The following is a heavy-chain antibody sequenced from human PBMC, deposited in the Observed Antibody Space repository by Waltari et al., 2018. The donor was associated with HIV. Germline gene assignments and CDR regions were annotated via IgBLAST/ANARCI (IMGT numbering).Heavy chain of an antibody. V-gene: IGHV4-38-2*02. J-gene: IGHJ4*02. CDR3: ARELDGDYAYYFDY. CDR1: GYSISSGYY. D-gene: IGHD4-17*01. Sequence: QVQLQESGPGLVKPSETLSLTCAVSGYSISSGYYWGWLRQPPGKGLEWIGSIYHSGSTYYNPSLKSRVTISVDTSKNQFSLKLSSVTAADTAVYYCARELDGDYAYYFDYWGQGTLVTVSS. CDR2: IYHSGST.